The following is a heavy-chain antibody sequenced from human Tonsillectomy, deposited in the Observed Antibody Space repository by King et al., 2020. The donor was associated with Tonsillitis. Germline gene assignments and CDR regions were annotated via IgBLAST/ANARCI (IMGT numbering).Heavy chain of an antibody. D-gene: IGHD2-2*01. CDR1: GYTFTGYY. CDR2: INPNTGRT. CDR3: ARGGGKYCSNTTCYYFDH. J-gene: IGHJ4*02. V-gene: IGHV1-2*02. Sequence: VQLVESGAEVKRPGASGKVSCKASGYTFTGYYLNWVRQAPGQGLEWMGWINPNTGRTQVAQKFQGRVTMARDTSINTAYMELSRLRADDTAVFYCARGGGKYCSNTTCYYFDHWGQGTLVTVSS.